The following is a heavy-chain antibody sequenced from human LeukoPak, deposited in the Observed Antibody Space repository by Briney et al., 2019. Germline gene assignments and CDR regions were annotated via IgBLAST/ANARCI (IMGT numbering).Heavy chain of an antibody. J-gene: IGHJ4*02. Sequence: TGGSLRLSCAASGFTFSSYSMNWVRQARGKGLEWVSSISGSSIYIYYANSVRGRLTISRDNAKNSLFLQMNSLRAEDTAVYYCARDGGYSYGFSSGIFDYWGQGTLVTVSS. D-gene: IGHD5-18*01. CDR1: GFTFSSYS. CDR2: ISGSSIYI. CDR3: ARDGGYSYGFSSGIFDY. V-gene: IGHV3-21*01.